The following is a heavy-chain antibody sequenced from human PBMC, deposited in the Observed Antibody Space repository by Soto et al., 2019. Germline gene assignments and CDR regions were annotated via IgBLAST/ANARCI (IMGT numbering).Heavy chain of an antibody. J-gene: IGHJ4*02. CDR1: GFTFSSYA. CDR3: AKDVEVIAAAGPFDY. Sequence: GGSLRLSCVASGFTFSSYAMSWVRQAPGKGLEWVSAISGSGGSTYYADSVKGRFTISRDNSKNTLYLQMNSLRAEDTAVYYCAKDVEVIAAAGPFDYWGQGTLVTVSS. CDR2: ISGSGGST. V-gene: IGHV3-23*01. D-gene: IGHD6-13*01.